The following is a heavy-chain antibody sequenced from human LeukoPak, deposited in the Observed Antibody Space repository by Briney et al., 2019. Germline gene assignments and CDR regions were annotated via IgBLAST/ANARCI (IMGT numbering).Heavy chain of an antibody. D-gene: IGHD3-22*01. CDR1: GGSISSYY. CDR3: ARTAYDSSDFYRFDY. V-gene: IGHV4-4*07. J-gene: IGHJ4*02. CDR2: IYNSGNT. Sequence: SETLSLTCTVSGGSISSYYWSWIRQPAGKGLEWIGFIYNSGNTYYNPSLKSRVTLSVDTSKNQFSLNLSSVTAANTAVYYCARTAYDSSDFYRFDYWGQGTLVTVSS.